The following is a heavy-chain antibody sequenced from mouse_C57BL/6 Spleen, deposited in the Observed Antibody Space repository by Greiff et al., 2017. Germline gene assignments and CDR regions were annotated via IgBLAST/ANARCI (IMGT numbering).Heavy chain of an antibody. Sequence: QVQLQQSGAELVKPGASVKLSCKASGYTFTEYTIHWVKQRSGQGLEWIGWFYPGSGSIKYNEKFKDKATLTADKSSSTVYMELSRLTSEDSAVYFCARHEVRERIPYYSNYGFDYWGQGTTLTVSS. J-gene: IGHJ2*01. D-gene: IGHD2-5*01. CDR3: ARHEVRERIPYYSNYGFDY. V-gene: IGHV1-62-2*01. CDR1: GYTFTEYT. CDR2: FYPGSGSI.